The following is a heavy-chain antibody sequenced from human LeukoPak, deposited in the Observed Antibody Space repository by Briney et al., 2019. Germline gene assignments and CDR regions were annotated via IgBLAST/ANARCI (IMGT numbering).Heavy chain of an antibody. CDR3: ARRVGGGAPYYFDY. V-gene: IGHV3-74*01. D-gene: IGHD1-26*01. CDR1: GFTFSDYW. Sequence: EGSLRLSCPVSGFTFSDYWVHWVRQAPGKGLVWVSRINSDGSSTSYADSVKGRFTISRDNAKNTLYLQMNSLRAEDTAVYYCARRVGGGAPYYFDYWGQGTLVTVSS. J-gene: IGHJ4*02. CDR2: INSDGSST.